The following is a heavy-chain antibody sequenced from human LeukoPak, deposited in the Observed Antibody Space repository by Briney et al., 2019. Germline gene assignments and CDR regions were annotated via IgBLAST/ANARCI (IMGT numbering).Heavy chain of an antibody. CDR2: INPSGGST. Sequence: GASVKVSCKASGYTFTSYYMHWVRQAPGQGLEWMGIINPSGGSTSYAQKFQGRVTMTRDTSTSTVYMELSSLRSEDTAVHYCARAFPGEYYFDYWGQGTLVTVSS. CDR3: ARAFPGEYYFDY. CDR1: GYTFTSYY. V-gene: IGHV1-46*01. D-gene: IGHD2-21*01. J-gene: IGHJ4*02.